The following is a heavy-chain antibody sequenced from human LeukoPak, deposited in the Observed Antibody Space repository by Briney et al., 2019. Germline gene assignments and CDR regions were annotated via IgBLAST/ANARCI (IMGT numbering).Heavy chain of an antibody. Sequence: LTGGSLRLSCAASGFTFDDYGMSWVRQAPGKGLEWVSGVNWNGGSTGYADSVKGRFTISRDNAKNSLYLQMNSLRAEDTALYYCARGLQGRRDYFDYWGQGTLVTVSS. J-gene: IGHJ4*02. CDR2: VNWNGGST. CDR3: ARGLQGRRDYFDY. D-gene: IGHD3-10*01. V-gene: IGHV3-20*04. CDR1: GFTFDDYG.